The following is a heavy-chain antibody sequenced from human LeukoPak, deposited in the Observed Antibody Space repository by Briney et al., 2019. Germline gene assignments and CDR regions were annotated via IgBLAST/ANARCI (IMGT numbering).Heavy chain of an antibody. D-gene: IGHD5-12*01. Sequence: ASVKVSCKASGYAFTSYGISWVRQAPGQGLEWMGWISAYNGNTNYAQKLQGRVTMTTDTSTSTAYMELRSLRSDDTAVYYCARDRGYSGYVGYYYYYMDVWGKGTTVTISS. V-gene: IGHV1-18*01. CDR1: GYAFTSYG. CDR3: ARDRGYSGYVGYYYYYMDV. CDR2: ISAYNGNT. J-gene: IGHJ6*03.